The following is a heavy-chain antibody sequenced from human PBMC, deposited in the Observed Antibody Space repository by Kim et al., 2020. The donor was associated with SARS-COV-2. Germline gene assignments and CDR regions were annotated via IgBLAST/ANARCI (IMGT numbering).Heavy chain of an antibody. CDR3: AKSPADPYASGECYFDS. V-gene: IGHV3-23*01. CDR1: GFTFNNYA. J-gene: IGHJ4*01. CDR2: ISGGST. D-gene: IGHD3-10*01. Sequence: GGSLRLSCAASGFTFNNYAMSWVRQAPGKGLEWVSTISGGSTYYADSVKGRFTIPRDISKNTLYLQMNSLRAEDTAVYYCAKSPADPYASGECYFDSWGPGTLVTVSS.